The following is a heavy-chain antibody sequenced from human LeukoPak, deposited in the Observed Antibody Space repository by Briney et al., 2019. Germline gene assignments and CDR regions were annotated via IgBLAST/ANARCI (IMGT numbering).Heavy chain of an antibody. V-gene: IGHV3-23*01. CDR2: ISGSGDNT. J-gene: IGHJ6*04. D-gene: IGHD6-19*01. CDR1: GFTFSSYA. CDR3: AKERYSSGWYAYMDV. Sequence: PGGSLRLSCAASGFTFSSYAMNWVRQAPGKGLEWVSAISGSGDNTYYADSVKGRFTISRDNSKNTLYLQMDSLRDEDTAVYYCAKERYSSGWYAYMDVWGKGTTVTVSS.